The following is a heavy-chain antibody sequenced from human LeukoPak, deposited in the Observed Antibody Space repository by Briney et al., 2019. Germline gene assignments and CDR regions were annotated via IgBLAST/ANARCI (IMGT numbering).Heavy chain of an antibody. CDR1: GYTFTSYA. J-gene: IGHJ2*01. CDR2: MNPNSGNT. Sequence: ASVKVSCKASGYTFTSYAMNWVRQATGQGLEWMGWMNPNSGNTGYAQKFQGRVTMTRNTSISTAYMELSSLRSEDTAVYYCARDSEGGYPYWYFDLWGRGTLVTVSS. V-gene: IGHV1-8*02. CDR3: ARDSEGGYPYWYFDL. D-gene: IGHD5-12*01.